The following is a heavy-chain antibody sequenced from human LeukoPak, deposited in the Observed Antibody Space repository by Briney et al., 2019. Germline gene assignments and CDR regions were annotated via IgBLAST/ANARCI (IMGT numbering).Heavy chain of an antibody. CDR1: GGTFSSYA. D-gene: IGHD1-26*01. CDR2: IIPILGIA. Sequence: SVKVSCKASGGTFSSYAITWVRQAPGQGLEWMGRIIPILGIADYAQKFQGRVTITADKSTSTAYMDLSSLRSEDTAVYYCARDFGYSGSYPDYWGQGTLVTVSP. J-gene: IGHJ4*02. V-gene: IGHV1-69*04. CDR3: ARDFGYSGSYPDY.